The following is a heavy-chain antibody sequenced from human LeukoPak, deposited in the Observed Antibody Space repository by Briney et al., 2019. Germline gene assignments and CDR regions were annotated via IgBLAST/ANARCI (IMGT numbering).Heavy chain of an antibody. D-gene: IGHD1-26*01. V-gene: IGHV4-4*07. Sequence: SETLSLTCTVSGGSITSNYWSWIRQPAGKGLEWIGHIYPTGSTNYNPSLKSRVTMSVDTSKNQFSLKLTSVTAADTAVYYCARAVGATVRYYYYMDVWGKGTTVTVSS. J-gene: IGHJ6*03. CDR3: ARAVGATVRYYYYMDV. CDR2: IYPTGST. CDR1: GGSITSNY.